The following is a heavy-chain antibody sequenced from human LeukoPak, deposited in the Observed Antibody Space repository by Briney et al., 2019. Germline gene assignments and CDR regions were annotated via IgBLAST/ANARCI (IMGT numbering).Heavy chain of an antibody. Sequence: GGSLRLSCAASGFTFSDYYLSWIRQAPGKGLEWVSVIYSGGSTYYADSVKGRFTISRDNSKNTLYLQMNSLRAEDTAVYYCARGRGKGYCSSTSCYTGGVFDYWGQGTLVTVSS. D-gene: IGHD2-2*02. V-gene: IGHV3-53*01. CDR3: ARGRGKGYCSSTSCYTGGVFDY. CDR1: GFTFSDYY. CDR2: IYSGGST. J-gene: IGHJ4*02.